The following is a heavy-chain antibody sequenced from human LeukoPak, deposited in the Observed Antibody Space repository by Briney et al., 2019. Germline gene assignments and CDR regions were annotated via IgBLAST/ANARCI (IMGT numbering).Heavy chain of an antibody. D-gene: IGHD3-22*01. Sequence: PGGSLRPSCAASGFTFSSYSMNWVRQAPGKGLEWVSSISSSSSYIYYADSVKGRFTISRDNAKNSLYLQMNSLRAEDTAVYYCRPILENYYDSSGYFDDDYWGQGTLVTVSS. CDR1: GFTFSSYS. CDR2: ISSSSSYI. V-gene: IGHV3-21*01. CDR3: RPILENYYDSSGYFDDDY. J-gene: IGHJ4*02.